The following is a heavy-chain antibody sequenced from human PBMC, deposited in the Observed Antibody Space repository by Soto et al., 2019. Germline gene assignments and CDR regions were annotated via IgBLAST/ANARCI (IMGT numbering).Heavy chain of an antibody. D-gene: IGHD1-7*01. V-gene: IGHV4-59*12. J-gene: IGHJ6*02. Sequence: SETLSLTCTLSGGSFSPNYWAWIRQPPGKGLEWIGYIYYGGTTSYNPSLKSRVTISLDTSKNQFSLKLTSVTAADTAVYYCARGNYVYYYYGMDVWGQGTTVTVSS. CDR1: GGSFSPNY. CDR3: ARGNYVYYYYGMDV. CDR2: IYYGGTT.